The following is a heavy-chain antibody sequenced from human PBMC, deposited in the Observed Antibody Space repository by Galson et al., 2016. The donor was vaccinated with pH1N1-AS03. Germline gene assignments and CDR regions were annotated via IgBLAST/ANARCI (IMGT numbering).Heavy chain of an antibody. V-gene: IGHV3-23*01. J-gene: IGHJ4*02. D-gene: IGHD3-3*01. CDR2: ISGSGEIT. CDR1: GFTFSSYG. CDR3: AKVPTFGVLIMQYYFDY. Sequence: SLRLSCAVSGFTFSSYGMTWVRQAPGKGLEWVSGISGSGEITYYADSLKGRFTISRDNSKNTLYLQMSSLRAEDAAVYYCAKVPTFGVLIMQYYFDYWGQGALVTVSS.